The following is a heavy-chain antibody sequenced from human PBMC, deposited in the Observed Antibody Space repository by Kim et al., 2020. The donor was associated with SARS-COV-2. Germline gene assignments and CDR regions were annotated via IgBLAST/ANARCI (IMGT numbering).Heavy chain of an antibody. Sequence: SVKVSCKASGGTFSSYAISWVRQAPGQGLEWMGGIIPIFGTANYAQKFQGRVTITADESTSTAYMELSSLRSEDTAVYYCARDPTYGSGRAFDYWGQGTLVTVSS. CDR3: ARDPTYGSGRAFDY. J-gene: IGHJ4*02. D-gene: IGHD3-10*01. CDR1: GGTFSSYA. V-gene: IGHV1-69*13. CDR2: IIPIFGTA.